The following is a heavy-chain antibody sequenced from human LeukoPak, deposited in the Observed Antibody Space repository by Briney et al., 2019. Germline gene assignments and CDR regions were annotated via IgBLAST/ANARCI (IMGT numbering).Heavy chain of an antibody. CDR1: GGSIGSYY. CDR3: ARDNRPNNYGDYYYYYGMDV. D-gene: IGHD4-17*01. CDR2: IYYSGST. Sequence: PSETLSLTCTVSGGSIGSYYWSWIRQPPGKGLEWIGYIYYSGSTNYNPSLKSRVTISVDTSKNQFSLKLSSVTAADTAVYYCARDNRPNNYGDYYYYYGMDVWGQGTTVTVSS. V-gene: IGHV4-59*01. J-gene: IGHJ6*02.